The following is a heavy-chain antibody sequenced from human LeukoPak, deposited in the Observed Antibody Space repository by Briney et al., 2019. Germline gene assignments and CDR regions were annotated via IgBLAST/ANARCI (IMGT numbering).Heavy chain of an antibody. V-gene: IGHV1-2*02. Sequence: ASVKVSCKPSGYTFTDYSIHWLRQVPGQGPEWIGWINPKNGGTNYAQTFQGRVTLTWDTSITTAYMELSSLRSDDTAVYYCARDLYCNSAKCYSNWFDTWGQGTLVTVSS. J-gene: IGHJ5*02. CDR1: GYTFTDYS. CDR3: ARDLYCNSAKCYSNWFDT. CDR2: INPKNGGT. D-gene: IGHD2/OR15-2a*01.